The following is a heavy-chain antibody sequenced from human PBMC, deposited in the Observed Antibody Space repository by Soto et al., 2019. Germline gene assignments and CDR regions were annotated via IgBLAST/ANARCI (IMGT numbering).Heavy chain of an antibody. Sequence: QVQLVESGGGVVQPGESLRLSCAASGFTFSGFLMHWVRQAPGKGLESVALITYDGRNDYYAESVKGRFSISRDNSKNTLYLQMNSVRPDDTAVYYWARDLYFGAGDAIDIWGQGTMVTVSS. CDR2: ITYDGRND. D-gene: IGHD3-10*01. J-gene: IGHJ3*02. CDR1: GFTFSGFL. V-gene: IGHV3-30*04. CDR3: ARDLYFGAGDAIDI.